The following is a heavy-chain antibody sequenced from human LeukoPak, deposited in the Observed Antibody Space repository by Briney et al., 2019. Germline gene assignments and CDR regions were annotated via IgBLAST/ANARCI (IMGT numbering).Heavy chain of an antibody. V-gene: IGHV1-69*04. J-gene: IGHJ4*02. CDR2: IIPILGIA. CDR3: ATVGIAARHGDY. Sequence: ASVTVSCKASGGTFSSYAISWVRQAPGQGLEWMGRIIPILGIANYAQKFQGRVTITADKSTSTAYMELSSLRSEDTAVYYCATVGIAARHGDYWGQGTLVTVSS. D-gene: IGHD6-6*01. CDR1: GGTFSSYA.